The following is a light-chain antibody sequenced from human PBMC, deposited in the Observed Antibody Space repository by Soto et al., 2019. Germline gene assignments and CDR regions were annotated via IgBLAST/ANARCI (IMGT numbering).Light chain of an antibody. CDR1: QSVSSN. CDR2: GAS. CDR3: QQYNGWPQT. J-gene: IGKJ2*01. Sequence: EIVMTQSPATLSVSPGARATLSCRASQSVSSNLAWYQQKPGQAPRLLINGASTRATGIPARFSGSGSGTEFTLTISSLQSEDFAVYYCQQYNGWPQTFGQGTKLDIK. V-gene: IGKV3-15*01.